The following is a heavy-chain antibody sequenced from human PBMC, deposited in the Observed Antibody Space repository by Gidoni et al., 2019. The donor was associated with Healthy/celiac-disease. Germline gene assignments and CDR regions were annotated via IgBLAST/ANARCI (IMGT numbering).Heavy chain of an antibody. CDR3: TRRKDIVGVPAARGGTYGMDV. V-gene: IGHV3-73*01. Sequence: EVQLVESGGGLVPPGRSLKLSCAASGFTFSGSAMHWVRQASGKGLEWVGRIRSKANSYATAYAAAVKGRFTISRDDSKNTAYLQMNSLKTEDTAVYYCTRRKDIVGVPAARGGTYGMDVWGQGTTVTVSS. CDR1: GFTFSGSA. D-gene: IGHD2-2*01. CDR2: IRSKANSYAT. J-gene: IGHJ6*02.